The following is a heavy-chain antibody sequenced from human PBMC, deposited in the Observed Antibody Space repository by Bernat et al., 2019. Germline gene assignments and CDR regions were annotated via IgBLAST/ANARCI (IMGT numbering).Heavy chain of an antibody. CDR2: IYYSGST. CDR3: ARGIFRQLERALDY. Sequence: QLQLQESGPGLVKPSETLSLTCTVSGGSISSSSYYWGWIYQPPGKGLEWIGSIYYSGSTYYNPSLKSRVTISVDTSKNQFSLKLSSVTAADTAVYYCARGIFRQLERALDYWGQGTLVTVSS. D-gene: IGHD1-1*01. J-gene: IGHJ4*02. CDR1: GGSISSSSYY. V-gene: IGHV4-39*01.